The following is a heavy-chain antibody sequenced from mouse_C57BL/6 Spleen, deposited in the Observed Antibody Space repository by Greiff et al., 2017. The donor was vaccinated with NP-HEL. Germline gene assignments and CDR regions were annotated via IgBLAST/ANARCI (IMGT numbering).Heavy chain of an antibody. D-gene: IGHD1-1*01. J-gene: IGHJ2*01. CDR1: GYTFTSYW. Sequence: QVQLPQPGAELVKPGASVKLSCKASGYTFTSYWMHWVKQRPGQGLEWIGMIHPNSGSTNYNEKFTSKATLTVDKSSSTAYMQLSSLTSEDSAVYYCARHYYGSSSYFDYWGQGTTLTVSS. V-gene: IGHV1-64*01. CDR2: IHPNSGST. CDR3: ARHYYGSSSYFDY.